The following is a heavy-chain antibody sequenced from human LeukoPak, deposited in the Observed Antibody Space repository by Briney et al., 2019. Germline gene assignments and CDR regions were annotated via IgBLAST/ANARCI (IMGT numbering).Heavy chain of an antibody. CDR2: ISSDGNDR. CDR1: GVTFSSYG. CDR3: TTKVIRGNSGDDYDD. J-gene: IGHJ4*02. D-gene: IGHD5-12*01. Sequence: GGSLRLSCAASGVTFSSYGMHWVRQAPGKGLEWVALISSDGNDRLYGDSVKGRFTISRDDSKSTLYLQMNSLRAEDTAVYYCTTKVIRGNSGDDYDDWGQGTLVTVSS. V-gene: IGHV3-30*03.